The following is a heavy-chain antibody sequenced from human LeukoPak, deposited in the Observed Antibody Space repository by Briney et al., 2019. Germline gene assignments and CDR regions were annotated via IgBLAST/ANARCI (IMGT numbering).Heavy chain of an antibody. J-gene: IGHJ3*02. D-gene: IGHD2-8*02. CDR1: GLTFGDRY. V-gene: IGHV3-11*04. CDR3: ARALGVCASDSYDI. CDR2: ISTSDRRV. Sequence: PGGSLRLSGIASGLTFGDRYMHWLCQRPGKGLEWLSYISTSDRRVYLADSVKGRFTVSRDDARKSLFLQMNSLRPDDTAVYYCARALGVCASDSYDIWGPGTMVIVSS.